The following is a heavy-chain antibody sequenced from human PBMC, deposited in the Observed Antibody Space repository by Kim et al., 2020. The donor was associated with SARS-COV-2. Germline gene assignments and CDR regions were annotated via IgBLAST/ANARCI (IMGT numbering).Heavy chain of an antibody. D-gene: IGHD3-22*01. CDR3: ARDRVDCYDSSGGMDV. Sequence: SETLSLTCTVSGYSISSGYYWGWIRQPPGKGLEWIGSIYHSGSTYYNPSLKSRVTISVDTSKNQFSLKLSSVTAADTAVYYCARDRVDCYDSSGGMDVWG. CDR2: IYHSGST. CDR1: GYSISSGYY. J-gene: IGHJ6*01. V-gene: IGHV4-38-2*02.